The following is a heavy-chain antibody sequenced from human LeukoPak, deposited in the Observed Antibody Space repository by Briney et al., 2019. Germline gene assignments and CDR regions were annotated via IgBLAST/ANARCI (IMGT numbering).Heavy chain of an antibody. CDR3: ARAPLSPDLGYCSGGSCFAWFDP. D-gene: IGHD2-15*01. V-gene: IGHV1-8*01. CDR1: GYTFTSYD. J-gene: IGHJ5*02. CDR2: INPNSGNT. Sequence: ASVKVSCKASGYTFTSYDINWVRQATGQGLEWMGWINPNSGNTGYAQKFQGRVTITRNTSISTAYMELSSLRSEDTAVYYCARAPLSPDLGYCSGGSCFAWFDPWGQGTLVTVSS.